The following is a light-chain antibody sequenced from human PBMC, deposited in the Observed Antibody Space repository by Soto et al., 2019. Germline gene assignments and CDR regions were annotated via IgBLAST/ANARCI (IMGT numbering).Light chain of an antibody. CDR3: QQNHNTGPLI. CDR1: QSVSGNN. V-gene: IGKV3-20*01. Sequence: EIVLTQSPGTLSLSPGERATLSCRASQSVSGNNLAWYQQRPGQAPRLLIYAASIRATGIPDRIAGSGSGTDFTLTISRLEPEDFAVYYCQQNHNTGPLIFGGGTKVEI. J-gene: IGKJ4*01. CDR2: AAS.